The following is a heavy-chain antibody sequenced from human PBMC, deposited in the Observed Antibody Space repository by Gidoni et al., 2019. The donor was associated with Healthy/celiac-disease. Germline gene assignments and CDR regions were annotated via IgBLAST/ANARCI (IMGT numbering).Heavy chain of an antibody. J-gene: IGHJ5*02. CDR2: IYPGDSDT. Sequence: EVQLVQSGAEVKKPGESLKISCKGSGYSFTSYWIGWVRQMPGKGLEWMGIIYPGDSDTRYSPSFQGQVTISADKSISTAYLQWSSLKASDTAMYYCARTPLSAFGELLGWGNWFDPWGQGTLVTVSS. D-gene: IGHD3-10*01. V-gene: IGHV5-51*01. CDR1: GYSFTSYW. CDR3: ARTPLSAFGELLGWGNWFDP.